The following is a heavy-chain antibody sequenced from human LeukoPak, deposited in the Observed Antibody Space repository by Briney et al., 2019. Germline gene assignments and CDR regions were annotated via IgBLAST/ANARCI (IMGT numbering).Heavy chain of an antibody. J-gene: IGHJ6*02. Sequence: ASVRVSCKASGYAFSSYGISWVRQVPGQGLEWMGWISADNGDTTYAQRFQGRVTMATDSSTDTAYMEMRSLRPDDTAVYYCVREARLTSYYGMDVRGQGTAVAVS. D-gene: IGHD3-10*01. CDR1: GYAFSSYG. V-gene: IGHV1-18*01. CDR2: ISADNGDT. CDR3: VREARLTSYYGMDV.